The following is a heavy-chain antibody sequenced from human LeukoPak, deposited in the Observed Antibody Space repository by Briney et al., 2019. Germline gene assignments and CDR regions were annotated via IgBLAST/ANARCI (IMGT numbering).Heavy chain of an antibody. CDR1: GYPFTTSW. J-gene: IGHJ4*02. V-gene: IGHV5-51*01. CDR2: IYAGNSDA. D-gene: IGHD1-14*01. CDR3: AIINHPDSRVY. Sequence: GESLKISCQGFGYPFTTSWIGWVRQLPGKGLEWTAIIYAGNSDAKYSPSFQGQVSISTDRSISTAYLHWSGLKASDTAIYYCAIINHPDSRVYWGQGTLVTVSS.